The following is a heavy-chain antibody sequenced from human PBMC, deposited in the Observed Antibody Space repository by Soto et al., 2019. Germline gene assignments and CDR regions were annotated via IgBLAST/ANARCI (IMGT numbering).Heavy chain of an antibody. CDR3: ARIRGYWYGLDV. CDR1: GFPLSTYG. Sequence: EVQLLESGGGLVQPGGSLRLSCAASGFPLSTYGMSWVRQAPGEGLEWVSSITGTGGDTYYADSVKGRFTSPRDNSNNMLYLQMNSLRVEDTAVYYCARIRGYWYGLDVWGQGTTITVSS. V-gene: IGHV3-23*01. CDR2: ITGTGGDT. J-gene: IGHJ6*02.